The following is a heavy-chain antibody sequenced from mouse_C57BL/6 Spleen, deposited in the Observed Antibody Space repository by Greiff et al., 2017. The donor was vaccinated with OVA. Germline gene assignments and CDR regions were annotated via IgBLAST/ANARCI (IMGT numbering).Heavy chain of an antibody. Sequence: VQLQQPGAELVKPGASVKLSCKASGYTFTSYWMHWVKQRPGRGLEWIGRIDPNSGGNKYNEKFKSKAPLTVDKPSNTDYMQLSSVTSEDAEVDNCARITTVVATGYFDYWGKGTTLTVAS. D-gene: IGHD1-1*01. V-gene: IGHV1-72*01. CDR1: GYTFTSYW. CDR3: ARITTVVATGYFDY. CDR2: IDPNSGGN. J-gene: IGHJ2*01.